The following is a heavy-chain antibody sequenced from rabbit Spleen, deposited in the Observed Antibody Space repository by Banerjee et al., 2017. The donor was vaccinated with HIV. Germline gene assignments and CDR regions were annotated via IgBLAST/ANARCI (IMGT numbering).Heavy chain of an antibody. J-gene: IGHJ6*01. CDR3: ARDTASSFSSYGMDL. D-gene: IGHD8-1*01. CDR1: GFSFGSNDY. V-gene: IGHV1S40*01. CDR2: IYSGNSGYT. Sequence: QSLEESGGGLVKPGGSLTLTCTASGFSFGSNDYMCWVRQAPGRGLEWIACIYSGNSGYTYYATWATARFTCSKTSSTTVTLQVTSLTAADTATYFCARDTASSFSSYGMDLWGPGTLVTVS.